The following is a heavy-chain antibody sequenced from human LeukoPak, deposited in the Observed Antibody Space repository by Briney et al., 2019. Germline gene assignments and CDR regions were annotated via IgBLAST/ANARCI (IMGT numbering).Heavy chain of an antibody. V-gene: IGHV3-23*01. D-gene: IGHD3-22*01. Sequence: GGSLRLSCAASGFTFTDYAMSWVRQAPEKALEWISTISDNGGETYYADSVKGRFAISRDNSKNTLFLQMNSLRAEDSAVYYCATDRERDPSVYYLVGGQGTLITVSS. CDR2: ISDNGGET. CDR3: ATDRERDPSVYYLV. J-gene: IGHJ4*02. CDR1: GFTFTDYA.